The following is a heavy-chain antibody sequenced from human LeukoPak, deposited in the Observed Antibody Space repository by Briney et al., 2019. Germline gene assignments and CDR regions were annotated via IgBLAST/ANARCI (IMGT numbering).Heavy chain of an antibody. D-gene: IGHD6-13*01. CDR2: ISYDGSNK. V-gene: IGHV3-30-3*01. Sequence: PGRSLRLSCAASGFTFSSYAMHWVRQAPGKGLEWVAIISYDGSNKYYADSVKGRFTISRDNSKNTLHLQMNSLRGEDTAVYYCARDAGNTAAAGAPFDYWGQGTLVTVSS. J-gene: IGHJ4*02. CDR3: ARDAGNTAAAGAPFDY. CDR1: GFTFSSYA.